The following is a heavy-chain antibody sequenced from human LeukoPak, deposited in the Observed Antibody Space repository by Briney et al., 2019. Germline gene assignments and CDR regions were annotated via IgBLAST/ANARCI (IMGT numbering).Heavy chain of an antibody. CDR3: AKGLTVTTKLYFDY. Sequence: GGSLRLSCAASGFTFSSYAMSWVRQAPGRGLEWVSAITGSGSSTYYADSVKGRFTISRDNSKNTLYLQMNSLRAEDTALYYCAKGLTVTTKLYFDYWGQGTLVTVSS. CDR2: ITGSGSST. D-gene: IGHD4-17*01. J-gene: IGHJ4*02. V-gene: IGHV3-23*01. CDR1: GFTFSSYA.